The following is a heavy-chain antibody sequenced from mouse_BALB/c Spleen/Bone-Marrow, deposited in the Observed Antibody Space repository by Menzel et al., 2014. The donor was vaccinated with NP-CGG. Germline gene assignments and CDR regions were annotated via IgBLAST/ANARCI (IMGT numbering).Heavy chain of an antibody. D-gene: IGHD1-1*01. CDR1: GFNIKDTY. V-gene: IGHV14-3*02. CDR3: VRAYANPAWFDS. Sequence: VQLQQSGAELVKPGASVKLSCTASGFNIKDTYMHWVMQRPEQGLEWLGRIDPANGNTKYDPNFQCKATITADTSSNTAYLQFSSLTSEDNGVYSCVRAYANPAWFDSWGQGTLVTVS. J-gene: IGHJ3*01. CDR2: IDPANGNT.